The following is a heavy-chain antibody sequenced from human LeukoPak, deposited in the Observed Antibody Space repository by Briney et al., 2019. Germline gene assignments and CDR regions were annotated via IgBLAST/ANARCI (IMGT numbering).Heavy chain of an antibody. Sequence: GESLKISCKGSGYSFTSYWIGWVRQMPGKGLEWMGIIYPGDSDTRYSPSFQGQVTISADKSISTAYLQWSSLKASDTAMYYCARRIYDFWSGYHDAFDIWAKGQWSPSLQ. CDR3: ARRIYDFWSGYHDAFDI. J-gene: IGHJ3*02. CDR2: IYPGDSDT. D-gene: IGHD3-3*01. V-gene: IGHV5-51*01. CDR1: GYSFTSYW.